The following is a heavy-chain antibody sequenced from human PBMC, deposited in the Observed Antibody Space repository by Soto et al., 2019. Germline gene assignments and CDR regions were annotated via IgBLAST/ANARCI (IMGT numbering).Heavy chain of an antibody. V-gene: IGHV5-51*01. CDR2: IYPGDSDT. J-gene: IGHJ6*02. CDR3: ARLMSGYDPDYYYYYGMNV. D-gene: IGHD5-12*01. CDR1: GYRFTSYW. Sequence: GASLTISCKGSGYRFTSYWIGWVRQMPGKGMEWMGMIYPGDSDTRYRASFQGQVTISADKSISTAYLQWGSLKASETAMYYCARLMSGYDPDYYYYYGMNVWGQGSKVTVFS.